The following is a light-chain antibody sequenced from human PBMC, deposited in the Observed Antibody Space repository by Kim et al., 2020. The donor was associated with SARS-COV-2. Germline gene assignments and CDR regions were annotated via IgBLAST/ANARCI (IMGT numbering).Light chain of an antibody. CDR3: QQYTRYVT. J-gene: IGKJ2*01. Sequence: LVAALGDRVTITCRASQSISSWLAWYQQKPGKAPKLLIYKASSLLSGVPSRFSGSGSGTEFTLTISSLQPDDFATYYCQQYTRYVTFGQGTKLEI. CDR1: QSISSW. V-gene: IGKV1-5*03. CDR2: KAS.